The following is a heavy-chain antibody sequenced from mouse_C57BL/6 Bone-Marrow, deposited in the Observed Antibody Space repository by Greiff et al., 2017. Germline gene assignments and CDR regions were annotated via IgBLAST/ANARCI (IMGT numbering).Heavy chain of an antibody. D-gene: IGHD3-2*02. CDR2: ISSGGSYT. CDR3: ARPSQATFAY. Sequence: EVKLMESGGDLVKPGGSLKLSCAASGFTFSSYGMSWVRQTPDKRLEWVATISSGGSYTYYPDSVKGRFTISRDNAKNTLYLQMSSLKSEDTAMYYCARPSQATFAYWGQGTLVTVSA. J-gene: IGHJ3*01. CDR1: GFTFSSYG. V-gene: IGHV5-6*01.